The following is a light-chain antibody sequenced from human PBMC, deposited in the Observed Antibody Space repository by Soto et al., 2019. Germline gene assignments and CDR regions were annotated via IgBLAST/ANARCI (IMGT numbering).Light chain of an antibody. V-gene: IGKV3-20*01. CDR3: QQYGSSPPYT. J-gene: IGKJ2*01. CDR1: QSVSSGY. Sequence: EIVLTQSPGTLSLSPGERATLSCRASQSVSSGYLAWYQQKPGQAPRLLIYAASSRATGIPDRFSGSGSGKDFTLTISRLEPEDFAVYYCQQYGSSPPYTFVQGTKLEIK. CDR2: AAS.